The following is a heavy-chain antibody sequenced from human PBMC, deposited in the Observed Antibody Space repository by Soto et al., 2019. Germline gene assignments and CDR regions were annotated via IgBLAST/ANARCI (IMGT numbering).Heavy chain of an antibody. V-gene: IGHV6-1*01. Sequence: SQTLSLTCAISGDSVSSNSAASNWTRQPPSRGLEWLGRTYYRSKWYNDYAVSVKSRITINPDTSKNQFSLQLNSVTPEDTAVYYCAGTAVGYYYVMDVWGQGTTVTVSS. CDR2: TYYRSKWYN. CDR1: GDSVSSNSAA. CDR3: AGTAVGYYYVMDV. J-gene: IGHJ6*02. D-gene: IGHD1-1*01.